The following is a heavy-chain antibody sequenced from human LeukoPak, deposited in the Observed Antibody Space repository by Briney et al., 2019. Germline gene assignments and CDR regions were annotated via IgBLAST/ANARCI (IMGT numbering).Heavy chain of an antibody. J-gene: IGHJ4*02. V-gene: IGHV4-59*01. CDR3: ARGLYYYDSSGHAYDY. CDR2: IYYSGST. Sequence: SETLSLTCTVSGGSISSYYWSWIRQPPGKGLEWIGYIYYSGSTNYNPSLKSRVTISVDTSKNQFSLELSSVTAADTAVYYCARGLYYYDSSGHAYDYWGQGTLVTVSS. D-gene: IGHD3-22*01. CDR1: GGSISSYY.